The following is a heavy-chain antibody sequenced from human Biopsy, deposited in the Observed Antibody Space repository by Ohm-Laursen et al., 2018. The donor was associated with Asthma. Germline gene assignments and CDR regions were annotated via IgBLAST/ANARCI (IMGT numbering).Heavy chain of an antibody. D-gene: IGHD6-13*01. V-gene: IGHV4-39*01. CDR1: GGSISSNFYY. J-gene: IGHJ3*02. CDR2: IYKSGKV. Sequence: SETLSLTCTVSGGSISSNFYYWGWIRQPPGKGLEWIGNIYKSGKVYYNLSLKSRVTISVDTSKNQFSLQLRSVTAADTAVYYCARQKLAAAEGPFDMWGQGTMVIVSS. CDR3: ARQKLAAAEGPFDM.